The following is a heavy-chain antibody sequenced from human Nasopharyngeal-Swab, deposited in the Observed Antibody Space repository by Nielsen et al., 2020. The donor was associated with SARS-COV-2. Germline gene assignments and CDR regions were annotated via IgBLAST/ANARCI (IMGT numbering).Heavy chain of an antibody. V-gene: IGHV3-7*01. J-gene: IGHJ6*03. Sequence: WIRQPPGKGLEGVANIKQDGSEKYYVDSAKGRFTISRDNAKNSLHLQMNSLRAEDTAVYYCARGASGYYDFWSGYYRYYYYYYMDVWGKGTTVTVSS. CDR2: IKQDGSEK. CDR3: ARGASGYYDFWSGYYRYYYYYYMDV. D-gene: IGHD3-3*01.